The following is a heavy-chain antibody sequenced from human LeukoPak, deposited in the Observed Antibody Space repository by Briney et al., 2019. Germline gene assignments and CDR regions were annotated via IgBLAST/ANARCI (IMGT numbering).Heavy chain of an antibody. V-gene: IGHV4-39*07. Sequence: PSETLSLTCTVSGASVSGSAYYWGWIRQPPGTGLEWIGSIYHSGSTYYNPSLKSRVTISVDTSKNQFSLKLSSVTAADTAVYYCAREAPLYYGSGSGWGQGTLVTVSS. CDR1: GASVSGSAYY. D-gene: IGHD3-10*01. CDR2: IYHSGST. J-gene: IGHJ4*02. CDR3: AREAPLYYGSGSG.